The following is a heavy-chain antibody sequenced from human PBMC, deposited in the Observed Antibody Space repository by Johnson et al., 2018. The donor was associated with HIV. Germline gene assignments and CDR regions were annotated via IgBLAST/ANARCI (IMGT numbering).Heavy chain of an antibody. CDR3: ARNYYDSSDAFDI. CDR1: GFTFSSYA. J-gene: IGHJ3*02. D-gene: IGHD3-22*01. V-gene: IGHV3-30*04. Sequence: QVQLVESGGGVVQPGRSLRLSCAASGFTFSSYAMHWVRQAPGKGLEWVAVISYDGSNKYYADSVKGRFTISRDNSKNTLYLQMNSRRAEDTAVYYCARNYYDSSDAFDIWGQGTMVTVSS. CDR2: ISYDGSNK.